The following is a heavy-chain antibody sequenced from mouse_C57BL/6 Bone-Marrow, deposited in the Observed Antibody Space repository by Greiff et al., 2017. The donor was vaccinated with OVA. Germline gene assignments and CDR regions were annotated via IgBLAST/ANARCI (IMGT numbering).Heavy chain of an antibody. CDR3: TRWDYGSSRDYAMDY. V-gene: IGHV1-15*01. Sequence: VQLQQSGAELVRPGASVTLSCKASGYTFTDYEMHWVKQTPVHGLEWIGAIDPETGGTAYNQKFKGKAILTADKSSSTAYMELRSLTSEDSAVYYCTRWDYGSSRDYAMDYWGQGTSVTVSS. CDR2: IDPETGGT. J-gene: IGHJ4*01. CDR1: GYTFTDYE. D-gene: IGHD1-1*01.